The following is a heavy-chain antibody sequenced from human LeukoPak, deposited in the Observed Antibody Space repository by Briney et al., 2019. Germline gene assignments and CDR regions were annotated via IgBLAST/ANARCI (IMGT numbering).Heavy chain of an antibody. V-gene: IGHV3-49*03. CDR3: IRGNGPLLY. CDR1: GFIFGDYA. J-gene: IGHJ4*02. D-gene: IGHD2-21*01. CDR2: IRAKPYGGTT. Sequence: PGRSLRLSCIASGFIFGDYAMSWIRQAPGKGLEWVGFIRAKPYGGTTEYAASVKGRFSISRDDSKRTAYLQMNSLKTEDTAVYYCIRGNGPLLYWGQGTLVTVSS.